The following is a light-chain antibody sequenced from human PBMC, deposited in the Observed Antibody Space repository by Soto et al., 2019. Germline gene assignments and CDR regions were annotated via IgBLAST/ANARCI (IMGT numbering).Light chain of an antibody. V-gene: IGKV3D-20*02. CDR2: DAS. Sequence: EVVLSLSPGTLSLSPGERATLSCRASQSVSSSYLAWYQQKPGQAPRLLIYDASNRATGIPARFSGSGSGTDFTLTISRLEPEDFAVYYCQQRSDWPSITFGQGTRL. CDR3: QQRSDWPSIT. CDR1: QSVSSSY. J-gene: IGKJ5*01.